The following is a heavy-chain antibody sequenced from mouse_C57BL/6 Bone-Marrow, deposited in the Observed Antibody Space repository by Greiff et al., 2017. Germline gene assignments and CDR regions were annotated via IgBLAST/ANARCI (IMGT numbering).Heavy chain of an antibody. Sequence: EVMLVESGGGLVQPGGSLRLSCATSGFTFTDYYMSWVRQPPGKALEWLGFIRNKANGYTTEYSASVKGRFTISRDNSQSILYLQMNTLRAEDSATYCCARGGPLDYWGQGTTLTVSS. CDR3: ARGGPLDY. CDR2: IRNKANGYTT. V-gene: IGHV7-3*02. J-gene: IGHJ2*01. CDR1: GFTFTDYY.